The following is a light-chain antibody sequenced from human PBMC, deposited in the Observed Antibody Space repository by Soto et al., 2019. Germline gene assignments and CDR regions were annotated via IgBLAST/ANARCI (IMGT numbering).Light chain of an antibody. CDR2: GAS. V-gene: IGKV3-15*01. CDR1: QSVDIN. J-gene: IGKJ1*01. CDR3: QKYNNWPKT. Sequence: EIVLTQSPGTLSVSPGDRVPLSCRASQSVDINLAWYQQRAGQAHRLLVYGASTKATDMPGRFSGRGSGTEFTLTINNLQSEEFAVYYCQKYNNWPKTVGHGTKVDIK.